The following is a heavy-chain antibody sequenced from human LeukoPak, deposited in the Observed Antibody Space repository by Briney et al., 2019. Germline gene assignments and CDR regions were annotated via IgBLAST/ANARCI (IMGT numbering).Heavy chain of an antibody. J-gene: IGHJ4*02. D-gene: IGHD3-22*01. V-gene: IGHV3-21*01. CDR2: ISSSSSYI. CDR1: GFTLSSYS. CDR3: ARDPDRGGYSMFDY. Sequence: GGSLRLSCAASGFTLSSYSMNWVRQAPGKGLEWVSSISSSSSYIYYADSVKGRFTISRDNAKNSLYLQMNSLRAEDTAVYYCARDPDRGGYSMFDYWGQGTLVTVSS.